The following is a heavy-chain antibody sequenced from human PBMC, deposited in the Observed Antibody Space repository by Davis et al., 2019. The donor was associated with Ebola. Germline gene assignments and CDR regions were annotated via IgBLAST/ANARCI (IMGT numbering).Heavy chain of an antibody. D-gene: IGHD3-10*01. J-gene: IGHJ4*02. Sequence: SETLSLTCTVSGGSISNSYWSWIRQPPGKGLEWIGYIYYSGSTNYNPSLKSRVTISVDTSKNQFSLKLSSVTAADTAVYYCARGQNYGSGSADYWGQGTLVTVSS. CDR3: ARGQNYGSGSADY. CDR1: GGSISNSY. V-gene: IGHV4-59*01. CDR2: IYYSGST.